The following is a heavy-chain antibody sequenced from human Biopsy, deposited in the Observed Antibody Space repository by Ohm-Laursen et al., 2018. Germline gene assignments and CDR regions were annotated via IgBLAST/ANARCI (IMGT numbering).Heavy chain of an antibody. CDR3: ARDSGILNYGNFKYYHYYGMDV. J-gene: IGHJ6*02. D-gene: IGHD4-11*01. CDR2: HYYSVIT. Sequence: TLSLPCTVSGDSVTKYYWSWIRQPPGKGLEWIGHHYYSVITNYNPSLQSRVSISVDTSRNQVSLTLSSVTAADTAVYYCARDSGILNYGNFKYYHYYGMDVWGQGTKVTVSS. V-gene: IGHV4-59*02. CDR1: GDSVTKYY.